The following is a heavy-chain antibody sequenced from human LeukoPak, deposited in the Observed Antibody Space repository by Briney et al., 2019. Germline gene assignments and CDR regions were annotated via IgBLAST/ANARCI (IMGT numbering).Heavy chain of an antibody. Sequence: SETLSLTCTVSGGSISSSRHYWGWIRQPPGKGLERTGNILYSGSTSYNPSLKSRVTISVDTSKNQFSLKLSSVTAADRAEYYCVRRVAGSGYRDYWGQGTLVTVSS. D-gene: IGHD3-22*01. V-gene: IGHV4-39*01. J-gene: IGHJ4*02. CDR2: ILYSGST. CDR3: VRRVAGSGYRDY. CDR1: GGSISSSRHY.